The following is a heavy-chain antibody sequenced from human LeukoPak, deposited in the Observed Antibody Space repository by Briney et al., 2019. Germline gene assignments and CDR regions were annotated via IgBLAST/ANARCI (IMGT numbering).Heavy chain of an antibody. CDR1: GYTFTGYY. D-gene: IGHD3-22*01. V-gene: IGHV1-2*04. J-gene: IGHJ4*02. Sequence: GASVKVSCKASGYTFTGYYMHWVRQAPGQGLEWMGWINPNSGGTNYAQKFQGWVTMTRDTSISTAYMELSRLRSDDTAVYYCARLYYYDSSGYFDYWGQGTLVTVSS. CDR2: INPNSGGT. CDR3: ARLYYYDSSGYFDY.